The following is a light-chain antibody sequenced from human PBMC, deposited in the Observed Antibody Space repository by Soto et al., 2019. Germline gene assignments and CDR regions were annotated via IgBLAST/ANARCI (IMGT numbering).Light chain of an antibody. V-gene: IGKV1-5*03. CDR2: KAS. CDR1: QTISIW. J-gene: IGKJ5*01. Sequence: DIQMTQSPSTLSVSLGDRVTITCLASQTISIWLAWYQQKPGKAPKLLIYKASTLKSGVPSRFSGSGSGTEFTLTISSLQPDDFATYYCQQSYSTPITFGQGTRLEIK. CDR3: QQSYSTPIT.